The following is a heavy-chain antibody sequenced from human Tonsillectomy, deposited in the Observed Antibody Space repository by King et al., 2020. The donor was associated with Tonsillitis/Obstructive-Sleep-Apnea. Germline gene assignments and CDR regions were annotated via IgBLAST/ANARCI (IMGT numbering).Heavy chain of an antibody. CDR2: IIPIFGTA. Sequence: QLVQSGAEVKKPGSSVKVSCKASGGTFSSYAISWVRQAPGQGLEWMGGIIPIFGTANYAQKFQGRVTITADESTSTDYMELSSLRSEDTAVYYCARGPPFRSNYRPSWFDPWGQGTLVTVSS. CDR3: ARGPPFRSNYRPSWFDP. CDR1: GGTFSSYA. J-gene: IGHJ5*02. D-gene: IGHD4-11*01. V-gene: IGHV1-69*12.